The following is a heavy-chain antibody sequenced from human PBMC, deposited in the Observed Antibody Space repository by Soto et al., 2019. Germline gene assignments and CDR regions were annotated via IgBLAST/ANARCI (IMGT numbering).Heavy chain of an antibody. CDR1: GGTFSSST. J-gene: IGHJ4*02. CDR3: ARGVKYCESSGCYAGFDY. V-gene: IGHV1-69*02. D-gene: IGHD2-2*01. CDR2: IIPILDIT. Sequence: QVRLLQSGAEVKKPGSSVTVSCKASGGTFSSSTVNWVRQAPGQGLEWMGRIIPILDITNYAQEFQGRVTITADKSTGTAYMELSSLKSEDTAVYYCARGVKYCESSGCYAGFDYWGQGTLVTVSS.